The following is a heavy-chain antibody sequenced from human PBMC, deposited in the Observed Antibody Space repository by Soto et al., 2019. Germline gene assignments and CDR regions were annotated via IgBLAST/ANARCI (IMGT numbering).Heavy chain of an antibody. CDR3: TRGRSIAVPEGP. D-gene: IGHD6-19*01. CDR1: GYTFSIYG. CDR2: ISAINGAT. V-gene: IGHV1-18*01. Sequence: QVQLVQSEGEVKKPGASVKVSCKTSGYTFSIYGVTWVRQAPGQGLEWEGWISAINGATNSAQKFRDRLLLTTDTSTNTAYMELRSLTSDDTAIYYCTRGRSIAVPEGPWGQGTLVTVSS. J-gene: IGHJ5*02.